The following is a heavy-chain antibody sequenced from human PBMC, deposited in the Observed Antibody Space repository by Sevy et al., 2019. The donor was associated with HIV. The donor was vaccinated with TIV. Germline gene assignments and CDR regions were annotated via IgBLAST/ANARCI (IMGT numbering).Heavy chain of an antibody. J-gene: IGHJ4*02. Sequence: ASVKVSCKVSGYTLTELSMHWVRQAPGKGLEWMGGFDPEDGETIYAQKFQGRVTMTEDTSTDTAYMELSSLRSEDTAVYYCATIRGYSGYDWSSFDYWSQGTLVTVSS. CDR1: GYTLTELS. V-gene: IGHV1-24*01. D-gene: IGHD5-12*01. CDR2: FDPEDGET. CDR3: ATIRGYSGYDWSSFDY.